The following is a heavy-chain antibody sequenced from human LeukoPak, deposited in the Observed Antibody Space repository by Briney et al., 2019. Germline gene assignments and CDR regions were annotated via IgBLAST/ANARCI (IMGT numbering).Heavy chain of an antibody. CDR2: ISYSGTT. CDR1: GGSISGYY. V-gene: IGHV4-59*01. CDR3: ARLFYYGSGSYRNFDY. Sequence: SETLSLTCTVSGGSISGYYWSWIRQPPGKGLEWIGFISYSGTTNYNPSLKSRITISLDMSRTQFSLKLSFVSAADTAVYYCARLFYYGSGSYRNFDYWGQGTLVTVSS. J-gene: IGHJ4*02. D-gene: IGHD3-10*01.